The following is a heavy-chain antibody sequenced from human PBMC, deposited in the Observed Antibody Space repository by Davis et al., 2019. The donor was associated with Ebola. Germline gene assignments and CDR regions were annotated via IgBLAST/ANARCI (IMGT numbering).Heavy chain of an antibody. D-gene: IGHD2-15*01. CDR3: ARGVATRYSYYYYAMDV. CDR2: INTNTGNP. Sequence: ASVKVSCKASGYTFTSYAMNWVRQAPAQGLEWMGWINTNTGNPTYAQGFTGRFVLSLDTSVSTAYLQISSLKAEDTAVYYCARGVATRYSYYYYAMDVWGKGTTVTVSS. CDR1: GYTFTSYA. J-gene: IGHJ6*04. V-gene: IGHV7-4-1*02.